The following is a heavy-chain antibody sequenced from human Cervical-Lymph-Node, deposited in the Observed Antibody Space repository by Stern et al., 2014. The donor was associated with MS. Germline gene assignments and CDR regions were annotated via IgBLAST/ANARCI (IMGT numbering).Heavy chain of an antibody. Sequence: QVQLVESGPGLVKPSETLSLTCSVSGGSMSGYFWNWIRQSPEKGLEWIAIIHDSGITNYNPSLQSRVAITIDPSRNQFSLTLASVTAADTAVYYCARGRAFDWMYEFDPWSQGTLVTVSS. J-gene: IGHJ5*02. CDR1: GGSMSGYF. CDR2: IHDSGIT. CDR3: ARGRAFDWMYEFDP. D-gene: IGHD3-9*01. V-gene: IGHV4-59*01.